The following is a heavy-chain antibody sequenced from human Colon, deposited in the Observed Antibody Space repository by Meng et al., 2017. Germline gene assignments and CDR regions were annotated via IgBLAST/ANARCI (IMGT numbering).Heavy chain of an antibody. Sequence: QVQLVQSGAEEKKPGASVKVSRKAYGYTFTSYGISWVRQAPGQGLEWVAWISAYNGNTIYAQKVQGRVTLTTDTSTSTAYMELRSLISDDTAVYYCGRSGAYDYRIDSWGQGTLVTVSS. CDR3: GRSGAYDYRIDS. CDR1: GYTFTSYG. D-gene: IGHD5-12*01. V-gene: IGHV1-18*01. J-gene: IGHJ5*01. CDR2: ISAYNGNT.